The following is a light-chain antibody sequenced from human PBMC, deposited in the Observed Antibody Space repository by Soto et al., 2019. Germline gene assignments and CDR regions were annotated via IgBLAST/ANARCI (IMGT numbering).Light chain of an antibody. CDR2: DVR. J-gene: IGLJ1*01. CDR3: HSCTSCRTAV. CDR1: SSEVWGSNY. V-gene: IGLV2-14*04. Sequence: IFCTRKSSEVWGSNYVSWYQQHPGKARTVMFYDVRNRPSGVSTRFSGSKSGNTASLTISGLQADDEADYYCHSCTSCRTAVFGTGTMLT.